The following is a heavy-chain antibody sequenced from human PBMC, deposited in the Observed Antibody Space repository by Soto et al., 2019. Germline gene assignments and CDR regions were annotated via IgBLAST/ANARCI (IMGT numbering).Heavy chain of an antibody. CDR1: GFSFSSYP. V-gene: IGHV3-30-3*01. D-gene: IGHD3-3*01. Sequence: QVQLVESGGGVVQPGTSLRLSCAPSGFSFSSYPMHWVRQAPGKGLEWVAFISYDGSDKHYADSVKGRFSISRDNSKNTLYLQMNSLRGEDTAVYYCTRGGGGNGYYRAYCMDVWGQGTTVTVSS. J-gene: IGHJ6*03. CDR2: ISYDGSDK. CDR3: TRGGGGNGYYRAYCMDV.